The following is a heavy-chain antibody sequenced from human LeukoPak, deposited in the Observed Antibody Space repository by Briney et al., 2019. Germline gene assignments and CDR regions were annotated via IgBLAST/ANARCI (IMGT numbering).Heavy chain of an antibody. CDR1: GGTFSSYA. CDR2: IIPILGIA. V-gene: IGHV1-69*04. Sequence: ASVKASCKASGGTFSSYAISWVRQAPGQGLEWMGRIIPILGIANYAQKFQGRVTITADKSTSTAYMELSSLRSEDTAVYYCARDIASSGGLLDYWGQGTPVTVSS. D-gene: IGHD3-3*02. CDR3: ARDIASSGGLLDY. J-gene: IGHJ4*02.